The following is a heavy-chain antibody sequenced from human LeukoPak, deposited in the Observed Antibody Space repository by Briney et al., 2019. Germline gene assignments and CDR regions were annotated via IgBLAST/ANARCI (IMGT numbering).Heavy chain of an antibody. D-gene: IGHD3-3*01. V-gene: IGHV3-23*01. CDR3: AEDDYDFWNGYTNSINWFDP. Sequence: GGSLRLSCAASGFTFSSYAMSWVRQAPGKGLEWVSAISGSGGSTYYADSVKGRFTISRDNSKNTLYLQMNSLRAEDTAVYYCAEDDYDFWNGYTNSINWFDPWGQGTLVTVSS. CDR2: ISGSGGST. CDR1: GFTFSSYA. J-gene: IGHJ5*02.